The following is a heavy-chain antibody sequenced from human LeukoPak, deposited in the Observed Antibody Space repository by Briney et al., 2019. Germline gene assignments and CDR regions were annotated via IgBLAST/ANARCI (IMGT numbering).Heavy chain of an antibody. Sequence: SQTLSLPCALSWDSLSSNSAAWHWIRQSPSRGLEGLGRTYYRSKQYNAYALTVKSRITINPDTSKNQFSLQLNSVTPEDTAVYYCAREYYGSGSYYNGARYFDYWGQGTLVTVSS. D-gene: IGHD3-10*01. CDR2: TYYRSKQYN. V-gene: IGHV6-1*01. CDR1: WDSLSSNSAA. J-gene: IGHJ4*02. CDR3: AREYYGSGSYYNGARYFDY.